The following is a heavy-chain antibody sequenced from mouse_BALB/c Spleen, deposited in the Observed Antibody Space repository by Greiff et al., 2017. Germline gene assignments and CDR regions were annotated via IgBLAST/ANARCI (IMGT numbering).Heavy chain of an antibody. J-gene: IGHJ2*01. Sequence: EVMLVESGGGLVKPGGSLKLSCAASGFTFSSYAMSWVRQTPEKRLEWVASISSGGSTYYPDSVKGRFTISRDNARNILYLQMSSLRSEDTAMYYCAREGTWYFDYWGQGTTLTVSS. CDR3: AREGTWYFDY. CDR1: GFTFSSYA. CDR2: ISSGGST. V-gene: IGHV5-6-5*01. D-gene: IGHD3-3*01.